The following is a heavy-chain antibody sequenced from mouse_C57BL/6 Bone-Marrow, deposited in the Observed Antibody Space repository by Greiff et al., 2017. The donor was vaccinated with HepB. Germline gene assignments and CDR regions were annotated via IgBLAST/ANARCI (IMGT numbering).Heavy chain of an antibody. CDR2: ISYDGSN. Sequence: VQLKESGPGLVKPSQSLSLTCSVTGYSITSGYYWNWIRQFPGNKLEWMGYISYDGSNNYNPSLKNRISITRDTSKNQFFLKLNSVTTEDTATYYCARSNWGAYWGQGTLVTVSA. J-gene: IGHJ3*01. CDR1: GYSITSGYY. V-gene: IGHV3-6*01. CDR3: ARSNWGAY. D-gene: IGHD4-1*01.